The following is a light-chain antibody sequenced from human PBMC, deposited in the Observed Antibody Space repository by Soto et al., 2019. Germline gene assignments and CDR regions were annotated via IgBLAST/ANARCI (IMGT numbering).Light chain of an antibody. Sequence: EVVMTQSPATLSVSPGERATLSCRASQSVSNNLAWYQQKPGQAPRLLMYGASTSATGIPARFSGSRSGTEFNLTISSLQSEDVAVYYCQQYNNWTRTFGQGTKVEIK. J-gene: IGKJ1*01. CDR3: QQYNNWTRT. V-gene: IGKV3-15*01. CDR1: QSVSNN. CDR2: GAS.